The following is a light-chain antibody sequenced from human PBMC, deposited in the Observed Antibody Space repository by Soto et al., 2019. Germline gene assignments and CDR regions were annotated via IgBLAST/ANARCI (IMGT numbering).Light chain of an antibody. CDR1: QSIFNNY. V-gene: IGKV3-20*01. Sequence: EIVLTQSPGTLSLSPRERATLSCRASQSIFNNYLAWYQQKPGQPPRLLVYGASFRATGIPDRFSGSGSGTDFTLTIRRLEPEDFAVYYCQQYGGSPFTFGQGTRLEIK. CDR2: GAS. CDR3: QQYGGSPFT. J-gene: IGKJ2*01.